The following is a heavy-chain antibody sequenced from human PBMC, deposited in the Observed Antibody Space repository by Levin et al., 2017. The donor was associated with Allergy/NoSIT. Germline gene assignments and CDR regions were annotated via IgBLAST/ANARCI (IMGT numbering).Heavy chain of an antibody. CDR3: ARGEQLGRLFFGY. D-gene: IGHD6-6*01. V-gene: IGHV1-2*06. Sequence: ASVKVSCKASGYTFTGYYMHWVRQAPGQGLEWVGRINPNSGGTNYAQKFQGRVTMTRDTSISTAYMELSRLRSDDTAVYYCARGEQLGRLFFGYWGQGTLVTVSS. CDR2: INPNSGGT. J-gene: IGHJ4*02. CDR1: GYTFTGYY.